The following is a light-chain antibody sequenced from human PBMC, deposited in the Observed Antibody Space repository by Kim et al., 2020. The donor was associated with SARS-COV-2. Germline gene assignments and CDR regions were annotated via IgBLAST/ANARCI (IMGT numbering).Light chain of an antibody. V-gene: IGLV2-14*01. CDR3: SSYTSSSTWV. J-gene: IGLJ3*02. CDR2: DVS. Sequence: QSALTQPASVSGSPGQSIIISCTGTSSDVGGYNYVSWYQQHPGKVPRLMIYDVSNRPSGVSDRFSGSKSGNTASLTISGLQAEDEADYYCSSYTSSSTWVFGGGTKLTVL. CDR1: SSDVGGYNY.